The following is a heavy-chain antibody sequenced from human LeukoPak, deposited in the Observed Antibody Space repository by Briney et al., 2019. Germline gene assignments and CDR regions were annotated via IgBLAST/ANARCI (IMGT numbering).Heavy chain of an antibody. CDR2: IYYSGTT. Sequence: PSETLSLTCTVSGGSIISSTYYWGWIRQPPGKGLEWIGSIYYSGTTYYNPSLKSRVTISVDTSRNQFSLKLSSVTAADTAVFHCARHSRGYYDSTGYYYRSHAFDIWGQGTMVTVSS. V-gene: IGHV4-39*01. D-gene: IGHD3-22*01. CDR1: GGSIISSTYY. CDR3: ARHSRGYYDSTGYYYRSHAFDI. J-gene: IGHJ3*02.